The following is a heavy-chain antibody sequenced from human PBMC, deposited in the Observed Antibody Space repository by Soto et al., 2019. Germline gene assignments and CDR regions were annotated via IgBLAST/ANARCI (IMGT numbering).Heavy chain of an antibody. CDR3: ARQIGDGPFDI. CDR2: IYRTGST. D-gene: IGHD3-3*01. J-gene: IGHJ3*02. V-gene: IGHV4-59*01. Sequence: SETLSLTCTVSGGSISTYYWNWIRQSPGKGLEWIGYIYRTGSTHYNPSLNGRVAISLDTSRNKFSLKLNSVTAADTAVYFCARQIGDGPFDIWGQGTMVTVSS. CDR1: GGSISTYY.